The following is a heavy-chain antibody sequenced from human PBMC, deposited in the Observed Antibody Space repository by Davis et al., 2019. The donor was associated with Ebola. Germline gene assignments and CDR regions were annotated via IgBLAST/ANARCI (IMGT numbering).Heavy chain of an antibody. CDR2: ISSSGSTI. Sequence: GESLKISCAASGFTFSDYYMSWIRQAPGKGLEWVSYISSSGSTIYYADSVKGRFTISRDNSKNTLYLQMNSLRVEDTAVYSCAKDLLVAVAGLDYSYYGMDVWGQGTTVTVSS. CDR1: GFTFSDYY. V-gene: IGHV3-11*04. J-gene: IGHJ6*02. CDR3: AKDLLVAVAGLDYSYYGMDV. D-gene: IGHD6-19*01.